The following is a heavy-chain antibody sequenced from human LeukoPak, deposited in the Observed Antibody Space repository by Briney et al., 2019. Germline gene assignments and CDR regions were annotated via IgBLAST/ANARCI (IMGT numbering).Heavy chain of an antibody. Sequence: GGSLRLSCAASGFTFSSYGMYWVRQAPGRGLEWVAVISYDGSNTYYADSVKGRFTISRDNSKNTLYLQMNSLRAEDTAVYYCAKDGWGLSFGELLLDWGQGTLVTVSS. CDR3: AKDGWGLSFGELLLD. J-gene: IGHJ4*02. CDR1: GFTFSSYG. D-gene: IGHD3-10*01. V-gene: IGHV3-30*18. CDR2: ISYDGSNT.